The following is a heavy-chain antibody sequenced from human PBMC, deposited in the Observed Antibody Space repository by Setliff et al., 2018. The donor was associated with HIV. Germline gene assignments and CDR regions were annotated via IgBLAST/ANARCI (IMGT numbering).Heavy chain of an antibody. D-gene: IGHD3-22*01. CDR1: GYVFSDYQ. CDR3: AIPHYYESSTPPYW. J-gene: IGHJ4*02. CDR2: IIPNSGGT. Sequence: VASVKVSCKASGYVFSDYQIHWVRQAPGQGLEYMGYIIPNSGGTMFARKLQDRVTMTRDTSISTVYLELSRLTSDDTAVYFCAIPHYYESSTPPYWWGQGTLVTVSS. V-gene: IGHV1-2*02.